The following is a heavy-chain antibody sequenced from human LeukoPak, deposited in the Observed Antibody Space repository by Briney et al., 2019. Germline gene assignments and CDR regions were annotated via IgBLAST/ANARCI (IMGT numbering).Heavy chain of an antibody. CDR3: ARSAVPYYFDY. J-gene: IGHJ4*02. CDR2: IIPIFGTA. Sequence: ASVKVSCKASGGTFISYAISWVRQAPGQGLEWMGRIIPIFGTANYAQKFQGRVTITTDESTSTAYMELSSLRSEDTAVYYCARSAVPYYFDYWGQGTLVTVSS. CDR1: GGTFISYA. V-gene: IGHV1-69*05.